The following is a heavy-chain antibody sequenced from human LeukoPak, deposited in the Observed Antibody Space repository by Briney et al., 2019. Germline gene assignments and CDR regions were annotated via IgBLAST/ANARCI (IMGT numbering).Heavy chain of an antibody. CDR3: ARAAPRNYAGGSWFFDWFDP. J-gene: IGHJ5*02. V-gene: IGHV1-2*02. Sequence: ASVKVSCKASGSTFTGYYMHWVRQAPGQGLEWMGWINPNSGGTDYAQKFQGRVTMARDTSTSTAYMGLNSLTSDDTAMYYCARAAPRNYAGGSWFFDWFDPWGQGTLVTVSS. D-gene: IGHD2-15*01. CDR2: INPNSGGT. CDR1: GSTFTGYY.